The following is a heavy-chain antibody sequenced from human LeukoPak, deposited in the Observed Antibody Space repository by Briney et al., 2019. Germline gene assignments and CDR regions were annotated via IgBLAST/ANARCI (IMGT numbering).Heavy chain of an antibody. D-gene: IGHD3-16*02. Sequence: PGGSLRLSCAASGFTVSTYCMNWVRQAPGKGLEWVANIKRDGTEKKYVDSVKGRFTISRDNAKNSLYLQMNSLRAEDTAVYYCARDYIRSGVVYDYVWGSYRYNVVSGRYCYMDVWGKGTTVTVSS. J-gene: IGHJ6*03. CDR3: ARDYIRSGVVYDYVWGSYRYNVVSGRYCYMDV. CDR2: IKRDGTEK. V-gene: IGHV3-7*01. CDR1: GFTVSTYC.